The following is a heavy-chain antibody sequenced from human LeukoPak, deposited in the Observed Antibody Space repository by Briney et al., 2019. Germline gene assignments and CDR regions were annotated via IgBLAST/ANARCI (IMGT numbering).Heavy chain of an antibody. CDR2: ISSSSSYI. J-gene: IGHJ6*02. D-gene: IGHD6-19*01. V-gene: IGHV3-21*01. Sequence: GRSLRLSCAASGFTFSSYSMNWVRQAPGKGLEWVSSISSSSSYIYYADSVKGRFTISRDNAKNSLYLQMNSLRAEDTAVYYCAREAAVAGTVYYYYGMDVWGQGTTVTVSS. CDR3: AREAAVAGTVYYYYGMDV. CDR1: GFTFSSYS.